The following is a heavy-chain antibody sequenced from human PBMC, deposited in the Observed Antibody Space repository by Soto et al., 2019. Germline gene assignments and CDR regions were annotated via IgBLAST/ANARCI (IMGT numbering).Heavy chain of an antibody. CDR3: ARGSYGDYVGDAFDI. V-gene: IGHV3-30-3*01. CDR2: ISYDGSNK. D-gene: IGHD4-17*01. CDR1: GFTFSSYA. Sequence: QVQLVESGGGVVQPGRSLRLSCAASGFTFSSYAMHWVRQAPGKGLEWVAVISYDGSNKYYADSVKGRFTISRDNSKNTLYLQMNSLRAEDTAVYYCARGSYGDYVGDAFDIWGQGTMLTVSS. J-gene: IGHJ3*02.